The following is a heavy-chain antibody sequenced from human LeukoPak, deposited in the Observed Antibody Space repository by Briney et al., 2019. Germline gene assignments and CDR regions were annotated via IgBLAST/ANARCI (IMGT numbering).Heavy chain of an antibody. CDR3: TKAAEPGSYYGHIAD. CDR2: ISWNTDTI. CDR1: GCTFPNYA. D-gene: IGHD3-10*01. V-gene: IGHV3-9*01. Sequence: GGSLRLTCAASGCTFPNYAIHWIRQAPGKGLEWVSGISWNTDTIGFADSVKGRFTISRDNAKTSLYLQMNSLRAEDTAFYYFTKAAEPGSYYGHIADWGQGTLVTVSS. J-gene: IGHJ4*02.